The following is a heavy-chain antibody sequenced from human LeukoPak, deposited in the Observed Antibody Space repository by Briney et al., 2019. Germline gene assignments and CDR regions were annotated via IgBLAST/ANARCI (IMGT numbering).Heavy chain of an antibody. CDR2: ISYDGSNK. CDR3: AKRYSGYEIGLDY. J-gene: IGHJ4*02. D-gene: IGHD5-12*01. Sequence: GGSLRLSCAASGFTFSSYGMHWVRQAPGKGLEWVAVISYDGSNKYYADSVKGRFTISRDNSKNTLYLQMNSLRAEDTAVYYCAKRYSGYEIGLDYWGQGTLVTVSS. CDR1: GFTFSSYG. V-gene: IGHV3-30*18.